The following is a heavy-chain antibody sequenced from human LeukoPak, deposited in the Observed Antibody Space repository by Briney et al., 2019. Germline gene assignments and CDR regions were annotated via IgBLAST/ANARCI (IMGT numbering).Heavy chain of an antibody. CDR1: GYTLTLSS. V-gene: IGHV1-24*01. CDR2: FDPEDGET. J-gene: IGHJ3*02. CDR3: ARDALYYLEWFNRAFYI. Sequence: SVKVTCKVSGYTLTLSSMDWLRQAPGKGLEWMGGFDPEDGETIYAQKFQGRVTMTEDTSTDTAYMERSSLRSDDTAVYYCARDALYYLEWFNRAFYISGQGA. D-gene: IGHD3-3*01.